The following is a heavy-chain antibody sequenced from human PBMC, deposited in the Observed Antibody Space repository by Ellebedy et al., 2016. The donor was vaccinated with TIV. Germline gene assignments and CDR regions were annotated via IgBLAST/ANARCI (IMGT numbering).Heavy chain of an antibody. CDR3: ARMDSSGYYYLNFDY. V-gene: IGHV1-46*01. Sequence: AASVKVSCKASGYTFTSYYMHWVRQAPGQGLDWMGIINPGGGSTSYAQKFQGRVTMTRDTATSTVYMELSSLRSEETAVYYSARMDSSGYYYLNFDYWGQGTLVTVSS. CDR2: INPGGGST. J-gene: IGHJ4*02. D-gene: IGHD3-22*01. CDR1: GYTFTSYY.